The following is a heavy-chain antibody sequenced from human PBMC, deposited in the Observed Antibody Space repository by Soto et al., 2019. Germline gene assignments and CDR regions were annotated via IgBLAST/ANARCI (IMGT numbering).Heavy chain of an antibody. CDR2: ISNSGST. D-gene: IGHD5-18*01. CDR3: ATESGSTYGYFDH. J-gene: IGHJ4*02. V-gene: IGHV4-4*09. Sequence: SETLSLTCTASGGSISSYSWSWILQPPGKGLEWIGYISNSGSTGYNPSLKTRLSMSVDRSKNQFTLILTSVTDADTAVYFCATESGSTYGYFDHWGQGTQVTVSS. CDR1: GGSISSYS.